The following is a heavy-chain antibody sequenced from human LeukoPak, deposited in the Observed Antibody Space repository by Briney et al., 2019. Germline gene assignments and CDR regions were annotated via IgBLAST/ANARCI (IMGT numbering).Heavy chain of an antibody. CDR1: GGSFNDYS. V-gene: IGHV4-34*01. J-gene: IGHJ4*02. CDR2: INHSGST. D-gene: IGHD6-13*01. Sequence: SETLSLTCGVHGGSFNDYSWTWIRQSPGKGLEWIGEINHSGSTTYNPSLRSRFTMSVDASKNQFSLRLSSVTAADTAVYYCARLGLYTSSWYRYYYFDYWGQGTLVTVST. CDR3: ARLGLYTSSWYRYYYFDY.